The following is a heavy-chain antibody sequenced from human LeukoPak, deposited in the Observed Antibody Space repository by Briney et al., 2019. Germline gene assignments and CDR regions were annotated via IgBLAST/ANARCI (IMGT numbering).Heavy chain of an antibody. Sequence: PGGSLRLSCAASGFTFSSYAMHWVRQAPGKGLEWVAVISYDGSNKYYADSVKGRFTISRDSSKNTLYLQMNSLRAEDTAVYYCARDKATIVATIAVLDYWGQGTLVTVSS. CDR3: ARDKATIVATIAVLDY. J-gene: IGHJ4*02. V-gene: IGHV3-30-3*01. CDR2: ISYDGSNK. CDR1: GFTFSSYA. D-gene: IGHD5-12*01.